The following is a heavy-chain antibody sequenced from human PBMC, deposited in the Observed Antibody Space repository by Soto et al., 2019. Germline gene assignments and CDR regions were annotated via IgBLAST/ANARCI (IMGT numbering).Heavy chain of an antibody. CDR1: GYTFTSYA. CDR2: INAGNGNT. V-gene: IGHV1-3*01. Sequence: ASVKVSCKASGYTFTSYAMHWVRQAPGQRLEWMGWINAGNGNTKYSQKFQGRVTITRDTSASTAYMELSSLRSEDTAVYYCARDRLLWFGESPPTYYYYGMDVWGQGTTVTVSS. D-gene: IGHD3-10*01. J-gene: IGHJ6*02. CDR3: ARDRLLWFGESPPTYYYYGMDV.